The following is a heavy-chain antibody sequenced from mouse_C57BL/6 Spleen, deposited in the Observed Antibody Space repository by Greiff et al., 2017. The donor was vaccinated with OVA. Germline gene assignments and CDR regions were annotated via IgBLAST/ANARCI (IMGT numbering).Heavy chain of an antibody. CDR1: GYTFTSYW. CDR2: IYPSDSET. V-gene: IGHV1-61*01. D-gene: IGHD1-1*01. CDR3: ATPYYYGSSYGAMDY. J-gene: IGHJ4*01. Sequence: VQLQQSGAELVRPGSSVKLSCKASGYTFTSYWMDWVKQRPGQGLEWIGNIYPSDSETHYNQKFKDKATLTVDKSSSTAYMQLSSLTSEDSAVYYCATPYYYGSSYGAMDYWGQGTSVTVSS.